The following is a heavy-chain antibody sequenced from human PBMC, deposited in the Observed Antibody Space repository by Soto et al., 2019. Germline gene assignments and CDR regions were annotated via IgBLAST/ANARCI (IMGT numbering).Heavy chain of an antibody. CDR1: GFTFSSYA. J-gene: IGHJ4*02. D-gene: IGHD1-26*01. V-gene: IGHV3-23*01. CDR3: AKAYLVRADTSVYFDY. CDR2: ISGSGGST. Sequence: GSLRLSCAASGFTFSSYAMSWVRQAPGKGLEWVSAISGSGGSTYYADSVKGRFTISRDNSKNTLYLQMNSLRAEDTAVYYCAKAYLVRADTSVYFDYWGQGTLVTVSS.